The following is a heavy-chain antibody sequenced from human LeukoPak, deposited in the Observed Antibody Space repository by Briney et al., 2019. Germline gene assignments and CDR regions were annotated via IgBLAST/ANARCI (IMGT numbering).Heavy chain of an antibody. V-gene: IGHV1-69*01. CDR2: IIPIFGTA. J-gene: IGHJ4*02. CDR1: GGTFSSYA. D-gene: IGHD6-19*01. CDR3: ARDAVAGTHYFDY. Sequence: GSSVKVSCKASGGTFSSYAISWVRQAPGQGLEWMGGIIPIFGTANYAQKFQGRVTITADESTSTAYMEQSSLRSEDTAVYYCARDAVAGTHYFDYWGQGTLVTVSS.